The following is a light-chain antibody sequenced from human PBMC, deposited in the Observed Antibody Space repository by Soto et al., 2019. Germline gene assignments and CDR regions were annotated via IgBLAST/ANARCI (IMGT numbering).Light chain of an antibody. CDR3: QQSYSTLT. J-gene: IGKJ4*01. V-gene: IGKV1-39*01. CDR2: AAS. Sequence: EIQVSLSPATPSGSVGDRVTITCRASQSISSWLAWYQQNPGKAPKLLIYAASRLQSGVPSRFSGSGSGTDFTLTISSLQPEDFATYYCQQSYSTLTFGGGTKVDFK. CDR1: QSISSW.